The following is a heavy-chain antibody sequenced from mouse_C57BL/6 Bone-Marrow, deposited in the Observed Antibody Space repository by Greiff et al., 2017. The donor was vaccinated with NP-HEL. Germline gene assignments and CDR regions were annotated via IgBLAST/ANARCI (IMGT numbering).Heavy chain of an antibody. CDR2: IYPRSGNT. CDR3: ARRGVYGSSYHYYLDY. V-gene: IGHV1-81*01. Sequence: VQLQQSGAELARPGASVKLSCKASGYTFTSYGISWVKQRTGQGLEWIGEIYPRSGNTYYNEKFKGKATLTADKSSSTAYMELRSLTSEDSAVYFCARRGVYGSSYHYYLDYGGQGTTLTVSS. J-gene: IGHJ2*01. D-gene: IGHD1-1*01. CDR1: GYTFTSYG.